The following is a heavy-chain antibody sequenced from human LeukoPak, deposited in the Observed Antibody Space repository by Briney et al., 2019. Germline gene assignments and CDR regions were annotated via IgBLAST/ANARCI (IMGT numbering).Heavy chain of an antibody. J-gene: IGHJ4*02. CDR2: ISGSGGST. CDR1: GFTFSSYA. Sequence: GGSLRLSCAASGFTFSSYAMSWGRQAPGKGLEWVSAISGSGGSTYYADSVEGRFTISRDNSKNTLYLQMNSLRAEDTAVYYCAKDWRYDYSNYGGDYWGQGTLVTVSS. V-gene: IGHV3-23*01. CDR3: AKDWRYDYSNYGGDY. D-gene: IGHD4-11*01.